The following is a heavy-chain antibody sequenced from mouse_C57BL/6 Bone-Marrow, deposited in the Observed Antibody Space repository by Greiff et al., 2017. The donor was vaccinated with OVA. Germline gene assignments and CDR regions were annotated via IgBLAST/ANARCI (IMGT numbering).Heavy chain of an antibody. D-gene: IGHD4-1*01. CDR2: IYPRSGNT. J-gene: IGHJ1*03. Sequence: QVQLKESGAELARPGASVKLSCKASGYTFTSYGISWVKQRTGQGLEWIGEIYPRSGNTYYNEKFKGKATLTADKYSSTAYMELRSLTSEDSAVYFCARVGRRYFDVWGTGTTVIVSS. CDR3: ARVGRRYFDV. V-gene: IGHV1-81*01. CDR1: GYTFTSYG.